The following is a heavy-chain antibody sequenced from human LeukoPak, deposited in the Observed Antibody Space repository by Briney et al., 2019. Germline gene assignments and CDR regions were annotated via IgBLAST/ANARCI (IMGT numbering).Heavy chain of an antibody. CDR3: AKDHSSSWFHGDADY. CDR2: ISGSGGST. D-gene: IGHD6-13*01. J-gene: IGHJ4*02. Sequence: GGSLRLSCVASGFTFSTFSSYGMTWVRQAPGKGLEWVSGISGSGGSTYYADYVKGRFTISRDNSKNTLYLQMNNLRAEDTAVYYCAKDHSSSWFHGDADYWGQGTLVTVSS. CDR1: GFTFSTFSSYG. V-gene: IGHV3-23*01.